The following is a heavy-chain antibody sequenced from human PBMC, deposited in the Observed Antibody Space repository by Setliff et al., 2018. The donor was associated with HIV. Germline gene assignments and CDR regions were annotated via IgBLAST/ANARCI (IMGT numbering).Heavy chain of an antibody. CDR3: ARDSSSWYEFYFDC. CDR1: GFTFGRYE. CDR2: ISSSGGTI. V-gene: IGHV3-48*03. J-gene: IGHJ4*02. Sequence: GGSLRLSCAASGFTFGRYEMNWVRQAPGKGLEWVSYISSSGGTIYYADSVKGRFTISRDNAKNSLYLQMNSLRAEDTAVYYCARDSSSWYEFYFDCWGQGTLVTVSS. D-gene: IGHD6-13*01.